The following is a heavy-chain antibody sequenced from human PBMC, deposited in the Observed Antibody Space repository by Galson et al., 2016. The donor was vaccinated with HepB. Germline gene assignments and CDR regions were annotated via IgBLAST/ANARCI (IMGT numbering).Heavy chain of an antibody. J-gene: IGHJ3*02. V-gene: IGHV2-5*02. Sequence: PALVKPTQTLTLTCTFSGFSFSRNGVAVGWIRQSPGKALEWLAVIYWDDDKRYSPSLKSRLTITMDTSKNQVVLKMTDLDPVDTGTYFCAHENLERAIKWRVAFEIWGQGTMVTVSS. CDR1: GFSFSRNGVA. CDR2: IYWDDDK. D-gene: IGHD5-24*01. CDR3: AHENLERAIKWRVAFEI.